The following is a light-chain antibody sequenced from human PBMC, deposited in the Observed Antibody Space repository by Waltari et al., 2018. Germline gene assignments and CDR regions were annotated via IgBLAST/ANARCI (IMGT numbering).Light chain of an antibody. V-gene: IGLV10-54*04. CDR1: RNNVGDQG. CDR3: SAWDRSLSAWV. J-gene: IGLJ3*02. Sequence: QAGLTQPPSVSKGLGQTATLSCTGNRNNVGDQGTAWLQQHQGHPPTLLSYRNSNRPPGISEKFSTSRSGNPASLTITGLQPEDEADYYCSAWDRSLSAWVFGGGTKLTVL. CDR2: RNS.